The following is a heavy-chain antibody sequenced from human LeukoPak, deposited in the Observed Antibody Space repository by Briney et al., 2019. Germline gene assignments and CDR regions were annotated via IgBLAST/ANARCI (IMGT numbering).Heavy chain of an antibody. CDR2: IIPIFGTA. CDR3: ARRRSSSWYGYFDY. CDR1: GGTFSSYA. V-gene: IGHV1-69*01. D-gene: IGHD6-13*01. Sequence: SVKVSCKASGGTFSSYAISWVRQAPRQGLEWMGGIIPIFGTANYAQKFQGRVTITADESTSTAYMELSSLRSEDTAVYYCARRRSSSWYGYFDYWGQGTLVTVSS. J-gene: IGHJ4*02.